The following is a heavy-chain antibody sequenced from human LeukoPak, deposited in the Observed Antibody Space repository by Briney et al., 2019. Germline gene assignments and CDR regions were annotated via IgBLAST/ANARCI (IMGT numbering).Heavy chain of an antibody. CDR1: GFTFDDYG. CDR3: ARASNYDFWSGYYLLDY. D-gene: IGHD3-3*01. V-gene: IGHV3-20*04. Sequence: GGSLRLSCAASGFTFDDYGMSWVRQAPGKGLEWVSGINWNGGSTGYADSVKGRFTISRDNAKNSLYLQMNSLRAEDTALYYCARASNYDFWSGYYLLDYWGLGTLVTVSS. J-gene: IGHJ4*02. CDR2: INWNGGST.